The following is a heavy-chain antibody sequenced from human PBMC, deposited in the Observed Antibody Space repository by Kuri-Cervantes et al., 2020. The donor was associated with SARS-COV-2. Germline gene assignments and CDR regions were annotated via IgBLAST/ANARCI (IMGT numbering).Heavy chain of an antibody. V-gene: IGHV3-11*04. CDR2: ISTSGGSI. CDR3: AREGYYDSSGNYAATGMDV. D-gene: IGHD3-22*01. CDR1: GFTFSDYY. Sequence: LSLTCVASGFTFSDYYFTWIRQAPGKGLEWVSYISTSGGSIFYADSVKGRFTISRDNSQSTLYLQMNSLRTEDTAVYYCAREGYYDSSGNYAATGMDVWGKGTTVTVSS. J-gene: IGHJ6*03.